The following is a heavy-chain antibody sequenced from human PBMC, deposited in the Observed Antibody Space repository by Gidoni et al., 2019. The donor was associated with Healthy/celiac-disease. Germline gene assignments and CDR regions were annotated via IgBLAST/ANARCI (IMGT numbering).Heavy chain of an antibody. CDR1: GGSISSGGYY. Sequence: QVQLQESGPGLVKPSQTLSLACTVSGGSISSGGYYWSWIRQHPGKGLEWIGYIYYSGSTYYNPSLKSRVTISVDTSKNQFSLKLSSVTAADTAVYYCARGISTTGTTGPINYWGQGTLVTVSS. D-gene: IGHD1-1*01. CDR3: ARGISTTGTTGPINY. CDR2: IYYSGST. V-gene: IGHV4-31*03. J-gene: IGHJ4*02.